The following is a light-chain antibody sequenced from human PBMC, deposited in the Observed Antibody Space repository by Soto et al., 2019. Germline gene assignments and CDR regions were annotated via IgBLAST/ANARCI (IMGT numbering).Light chain of an antibody. CDR3: QQYSSTFWT. CDR1: QSISSIY. Sequence: EIVLTQSPGTLSLSPGERTTLSCRASQSISSIYFAWYQQKPGQAPRLLVYGASSRATGIPDRFSGSGSGTDFTLTISRLEPEDFALYYCQQYSSTFWTLGQGTKVDIK. V-gene: IGKV3-20*01. CDR2: GAS. J-gene: IGKJ1*01.